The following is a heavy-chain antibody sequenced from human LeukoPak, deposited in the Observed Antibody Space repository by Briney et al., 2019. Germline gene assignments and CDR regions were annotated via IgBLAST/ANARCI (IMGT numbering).Heavy chain of an antibody. CDR2: IYPGDSVT. CDR1: GFSFTTYW. Sequence: GESLKISCQTSGFSFTTYWIGWVRRMPGKGLEWMGIIYPGDSVTRYSPSFEGQVTISADKSIRTAYLQWNSLKASDTAVYYCARHFGSPSPGVQHWGQGTPVIVSS. V-gene: IGHV5-51*01. J-gene: IGHJ1*01. CDR3: ARHFGSPSPGVQH. D-gene: IGHD3-3*01.